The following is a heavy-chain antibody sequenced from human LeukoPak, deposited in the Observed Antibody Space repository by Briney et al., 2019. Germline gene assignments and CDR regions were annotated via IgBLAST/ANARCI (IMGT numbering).Heavy chain of an antibody. V-gene: IGHV3-48*01. CDR2: ISTSSSTM. CDR1: GFTFSTYS. J-gene: IGHJ6*04. Sequence: EGSLRLSCAASGFTFSTYSMNWVRQAPGKGLEWVSYISTSSSTMYYADSVKGRFTISRDNARNSLYLQMNSLRAEDTAVYYCAELGITMIGGVWGKGTTVTISS. CDR3: AELGITMIGGV. D-gene: IGHD3-10*02.